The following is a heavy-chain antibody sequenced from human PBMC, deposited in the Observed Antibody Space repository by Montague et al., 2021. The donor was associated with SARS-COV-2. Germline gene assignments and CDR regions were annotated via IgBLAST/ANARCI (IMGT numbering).Heavy chain of an antibody. CDR3: ARGIWYAT. V-gene: IGHV4-59*01. D-gene: IGHD6-13*01. CDR2: IYYSGST. Sequence: SETLSLTCTVSGGSISPYYWNWIRQSPGKGLEWIGDIYYSGSTTYNPSLESRVTISVDTSKNQFSLRLSSVTAADTAVYYCARGIWYATWGQGILVTVSS. CDR1: GGSISPYY. J-gene: IGHJ5*02.